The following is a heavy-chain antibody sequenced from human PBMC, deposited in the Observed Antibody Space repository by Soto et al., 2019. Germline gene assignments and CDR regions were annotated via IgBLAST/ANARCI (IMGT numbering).Heavy chain of an antibody. Sequence: PSETLSLTCTVSGGSISCSPYHWGWIRQPSGKGLQWIGSIGDDGRDYYNPSLTGRATLFVDTSKNHFSLNLNSVTAADTAVYYCAIIPPIEVAGPDYWGQGTLVTVSS. CDR2: IGDDGRD. CDR3: AIIPPIEVAGPDY. J-gene: IGHJ4*02. V-gene: IGHV4-39*02. CDR1: GGSISCSPYH. D-gene: IGHD6-19*01.